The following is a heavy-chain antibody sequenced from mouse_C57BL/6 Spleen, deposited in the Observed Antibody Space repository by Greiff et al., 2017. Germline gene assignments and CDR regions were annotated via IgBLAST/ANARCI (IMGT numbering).Heavy chain of an antibody. J-gene: IGHJ2*01. V-gene: IGHV5-17*01. D-gene: IGHD4-1*01. CDR3: ERRAPLGRYVDY. CDR1: GFTFSDYG. CDR2: ISSGSSTI. Sequence: EVKLVESGGGLVKPGGSLKLSCAASGFTFSDYGMHWVRQAPEKGLEWVAYISSGSSTIYYADTVKGRFTISRDNAKNTLFLQMTSLRSEDTAMYYCERRAPLGRYVDYWGQGTTLTVSS.